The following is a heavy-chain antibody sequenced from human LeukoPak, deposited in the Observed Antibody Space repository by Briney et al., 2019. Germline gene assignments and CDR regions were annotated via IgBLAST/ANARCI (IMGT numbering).Heavy chain of an antibody. J-gene: IGHJ4*02. D-gene: IGHD3-3*01. CDR3: ARSDWSGPQFDY. Sequence: GGSLRLSCAASGFTFSSYAMSWVRQAPGKGLEWVSAISGSGGSTYYADSVKGRFTISRDNSKNTLYLQMNSLRAEDTAVYYCARSDWSGPQFDYWGQGTLVTVSS. CDR2: ISGSGGST. V-gene: IGHV3-23*01. CDR1: GFTFSSYA.